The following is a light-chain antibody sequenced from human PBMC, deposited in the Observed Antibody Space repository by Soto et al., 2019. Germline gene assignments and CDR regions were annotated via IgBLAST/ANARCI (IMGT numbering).Light chain of an antibody. V-gene: IGKV1-39*01. Sequence: DIQMTQSPSSLSASVGDRVTMTCRASQSISSFLSWYQQKPGEAPKLLIYAASTLHSGVPSRFGGSGSGTDFTLTISSLHPEDFATYYCQQSYNTPWTFGQGTKVEVK. J-gene: IGKJ1*01. CDR1: QSISSF. CDR2: AAS. CDR3: QQSYNTPWT.